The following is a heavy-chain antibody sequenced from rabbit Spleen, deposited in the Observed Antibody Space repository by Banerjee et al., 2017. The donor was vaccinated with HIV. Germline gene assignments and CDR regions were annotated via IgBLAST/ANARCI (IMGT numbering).Heavy chain of an antibody. D-gene: IGHD7-1*01. CDR3: ARSDPAYNWGFNL. CDR2: IYAGSSGST. Sequence: QSLEESGGGLVQPEGSLTLTCTASGFSFSSSHYMCWVRQAPGKGLEWIACIYAGSSGSTYYASWAKGRFTISKTSSTTVTLQMTSLTVADTATYFCARSDPAYNWGFNLWGPGPWSPS. V-gene: IGHV1S40*01. J-gene: IGHJ4*01. CDR1: GFSFSSSHY.